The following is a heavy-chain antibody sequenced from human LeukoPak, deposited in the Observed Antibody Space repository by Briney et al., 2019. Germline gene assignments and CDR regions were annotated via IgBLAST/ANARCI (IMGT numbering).Heavy chain of an antibody. CDR1: GGSISSGGYY. D-gene: IGHD2-15*01. CDR3: VREILYCSGGSCYRGPFDN. V-gene: IGHV4-30-4*01. CDR2: IFHRGGT. J-gene: IGHJ4*02. Sequence: SETLSLTCTVSGGSISSGGYYWNWIRQPPGKGLEWIGYIFHRGGTSYNPSLKSRILFSVDTSQNQFSLKLNSVTAADTAVYYCVREILYCSGGSCYRGPFDNWGQGTLVTVSA.